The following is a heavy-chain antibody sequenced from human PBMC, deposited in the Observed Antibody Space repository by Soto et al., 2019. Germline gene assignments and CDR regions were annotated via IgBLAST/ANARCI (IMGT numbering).Heavy chain of an antibody. J-gene: IGHJ3*02. Sequence: SVKVSCKASGGTFSSYAISWVRQAPGQGLEWMGGIIPIFGTANYAQKFQGRVTITADKSTSTAYMELSSLRSEDTAVYYCAHGGEYCSGGSCYSVAFDIWGQGTMVTVSS. V-gene: IGHV1-69*06. CDR1: GGTFSSYA. CDR3: AHGGEYCSGGSCYSVAFDI. D-gene: IGHD2-15*01. CDR2: IIPIFGTA.